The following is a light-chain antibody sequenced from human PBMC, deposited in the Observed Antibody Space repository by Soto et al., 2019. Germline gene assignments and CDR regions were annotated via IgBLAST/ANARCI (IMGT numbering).Light chain of an antibody. Sequence: QSVLTQPASVSGSPGQSITISCTGTSSDVGGYNYVSWYQQHPGIVPKLLIYGVTNRPSGVSTRFSGSKSGNTASLTISGLQAEDEADYHCSSYTSASTLLYLFGTGTKLTVL. CDR1: SSDVGGYNY. CDR2: GVT. V-gene: IGLV2-14*01. CDR3: SSYTSASTLLYL. J-gene: IGLJ1*01.